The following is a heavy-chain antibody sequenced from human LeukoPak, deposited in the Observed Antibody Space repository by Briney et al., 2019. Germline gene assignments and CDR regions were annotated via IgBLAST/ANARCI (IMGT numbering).Heavy chain of an antibody. CDR2: IYYSGST. V-gene: IGHV4-59*08. CDR3: ARYRITMIVGGAFDI. J-gene: IGHJ3*02. D-gene: IGHD3-22*01. Sequence: SETLSLTCTVSGGSISSYYWSWIRQPPGKGLEWIGYIYYSGSTNYNPSLKSRVTISVDTSKNQFSLKLSSVTAADTAVYYCARYRITMIVGGAFDIWGQGTMVTVSS. CDR1: GGSISSYY.